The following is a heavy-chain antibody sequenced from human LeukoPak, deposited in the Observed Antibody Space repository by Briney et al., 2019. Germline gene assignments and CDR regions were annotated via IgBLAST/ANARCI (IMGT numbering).Heavy chain of an antibody. CDR3: ASKYSSGWYEAFDI. CDR2: IYYSGST. J-gene: IGHJ3*02. CDR1: GGSISSYF. V-gene: IGHV4-59*01. D-gene: IGHD6-19*01. Sequence: PSETLSLTCTVSGGSISSYFWSWLRPPPGEGVEWIGYIYYSGSTNYNPSLNSEVTISVDTSKNQFSLKLSSVTAADTAVYYCASKYSSGWYEAFDIWGQGTMVTVSS.